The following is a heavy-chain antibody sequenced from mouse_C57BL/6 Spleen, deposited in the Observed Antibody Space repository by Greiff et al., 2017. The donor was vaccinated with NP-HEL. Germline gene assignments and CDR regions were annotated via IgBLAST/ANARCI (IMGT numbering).Heavy chain of an antibody. CDR3: ARGGSPMGRTDYYAMDD. CDR2: IDPKSGGT. D-gene: IGHD2-2*01. V-gene: IGHV1-72*01. Sequence: VQLQQPGAELVKPGASVKLSCKASGYTFTSYWMHWVKQRPGRGLEWIGRIDPKSGGTKYNEKFKSTATLTVDKPSSTAYMQLSSLTSEDSAVYDCARGGSPMGRTDYYAMDDWGKGTSVTVSS. CDR1: GYTFTSYW. J-gene: IGHJ4*01.